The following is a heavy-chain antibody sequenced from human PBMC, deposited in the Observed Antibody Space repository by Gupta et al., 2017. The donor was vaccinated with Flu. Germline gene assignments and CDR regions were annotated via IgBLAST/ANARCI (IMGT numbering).Heavy chain of an antibody. V-gene: IGHV1-46*01. CDR3: ARDLARKGDS. J-gene: IGHJ4*02. CDR2: SKPGNGGT. Sequence: VRPAPGQGLEWMGVSKPGNGGTTDAQKFQGRLTVTGETSTYTVYLEMISLRYEDTAVYYCARDLARKGDSWGQGTLVTVSS.